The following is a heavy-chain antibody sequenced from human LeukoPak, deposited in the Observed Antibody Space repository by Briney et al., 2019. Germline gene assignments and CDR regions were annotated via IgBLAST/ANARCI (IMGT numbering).Heavy chain of an antibody. V-gene: IGHV4-4*02. Sequence: PSGTLSVTCAVSGGSISSSNWWSWVRQPPGKGLEWIGEIFHSGSTNYNPSLKSRVTISVDKSKNQFSLKLSSVTVADTAVYYCARGEGYYDSSGYYYVGYYYYYMDVWGKGTTVTVSS. CDR2: IFHSGST. CDR3: ARGEGYYDSSGYYYVGYYYYYMDV. D-gene: IGHD3-22*01. J-gene: IGHJ6*03. CDR1: GGSISSSNW.